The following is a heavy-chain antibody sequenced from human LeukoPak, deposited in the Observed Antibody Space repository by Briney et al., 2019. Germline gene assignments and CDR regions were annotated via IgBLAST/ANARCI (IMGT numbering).Heavy chain of an antibody. CDR2: IRTEAYDGAT. D-gene: IGHD3-16*01. Sequence: SVGSLRLSCAAPGFTLGDYAMSWVRQAPGKGLEWGGFIRTEAYDGATDYGASVKGRFTISRDDSKNIAYLQMNSLNTEDTAVYYCTRTFGYYYFYMDVWGKGTTVIVSS. V-gene: IGHV3-49*04. CDR3: TRTFGYYYFYMDV. CDR1: GFTLGDYA. J-gene: IGHJ6*03.